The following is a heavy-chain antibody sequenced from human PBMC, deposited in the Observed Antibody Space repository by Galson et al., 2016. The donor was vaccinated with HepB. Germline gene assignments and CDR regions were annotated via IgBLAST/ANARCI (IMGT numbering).Heavy chain of an antibody. V-gene: IGHV3-49*03. CDR1: GFTFGDYA. D-gene: IGHD3-3*01. J-gene: IGHJ6*03. CDR2: IRSKAYGGTT. Sequence: SLRLSCATSGFTFGDYAMSWFRQAPGKGLEWVGFIRSKAYGGTTEYAASVKGRFTISRDDSKSIAYLQMNSLKTEDTAVYYCTRVYYDFWSGYSRYMDLWGKGTTVTLSS. CDR3: TRVYYDFWSGYSRYMDL.